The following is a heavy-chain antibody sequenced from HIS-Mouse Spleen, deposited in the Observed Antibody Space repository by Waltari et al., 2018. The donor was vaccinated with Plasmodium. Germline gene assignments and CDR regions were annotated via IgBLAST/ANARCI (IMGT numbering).Heavy chain of an antibody. D-gene: IGHD6-13*01. CDR1: GFTFSSYW. J-gene: IGHJ2*01. V-gene: IGHV3-7*01. Sequence: EVQLVESGGGLVQPGGSLRLSCAASGFTFSSYWMSWVRQAPGRGLEWVANITQDGSEKYYVDSVKGQFTISRDNAKNSLYLQVNSLRAEDTAVYYCASSWYWYFDLWGRGTLVTVSS. CDR2: ITQDGSEK. CDR3: ASSWYWYFDL.